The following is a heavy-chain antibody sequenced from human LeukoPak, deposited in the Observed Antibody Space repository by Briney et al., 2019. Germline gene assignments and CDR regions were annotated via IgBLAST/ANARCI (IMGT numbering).Heavy chain of an antibody. D-gene: IGHD6-13*01. V-gene: IGHV3-7*03. J-gene: IGHJ4*02. Sequence: GGSLRLSCAASGFSFNIYWMTWVRQAPGKGLEWVANIKQDGSEKYYVDSVKGRFTISNDNAKSSLYLQMDSLRAEDTAVYYCARASPPGYSSSWYDYWGQGALVTVSS. CDR2: IKQDGSEK. CDR3: ARASPPGYSSSWYDY. CDR1: GFSFNIYW.